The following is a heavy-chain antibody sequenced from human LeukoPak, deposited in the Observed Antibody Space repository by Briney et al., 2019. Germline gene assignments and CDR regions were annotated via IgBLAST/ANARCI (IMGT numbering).Heavy chain of an antibody. V-gene: IGHV3-20*04. J-gene: IGHJ4*02. CDR3: ARDIVGATTTYFDY. D-gene: IGHD1-26*01. CDR2: INWNGGST. CDR1: GFTFDDYG. Sequence: TGGSLRLPCAASGFTFDDYGMSWVRQAPGKGLEWVSGINWNGGSTGYADSVKGRFTISRDNAKNSLYLQMNSLRAEDTALYYCARDIVGATTTYFDYWGQGTLVTVSS.